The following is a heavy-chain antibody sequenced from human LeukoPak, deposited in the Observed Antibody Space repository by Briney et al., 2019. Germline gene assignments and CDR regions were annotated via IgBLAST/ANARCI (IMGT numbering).Heavy chain of an antibody. CDR2: IKQDGSEK. D-gene: IGHD3-10*01. Sequence: GGSLRLSCAVSGFTFSSYWMTWVRQTPGKGLEWVANIKQDGSEKNYVDSVKGRFNASRDNARNSVYLQMNSLRAEDTAVYFCVRDKMDRAVTGSLFDYWGQGTLVTVSS. J-gene: IGHJ4*02. V-gene: IGHV3-7*01. CDR1: GFTFSSYW. CDR3: VRDKMDRAVTGSLFDY.